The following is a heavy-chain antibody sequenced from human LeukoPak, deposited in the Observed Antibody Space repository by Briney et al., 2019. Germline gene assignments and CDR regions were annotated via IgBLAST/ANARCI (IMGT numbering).Heavy chain of an antibody. CDR1: GFFITSGFY. CDR2: IYHSGST. CDR3: ARVDYFYHMDV. J-gene: IGHJ6*03. V-gene: IGHV4-38-2*02. Sequence: PSETLSLTCTVSGFFITSGFYWGWIRQPPGKGLEWIGSIYHSGSTYYKQSHKGRVTISVDTSKNQFSLKLTSVTAADTAVYYCARVDYFYHMDVWGKGTTVTVSS.